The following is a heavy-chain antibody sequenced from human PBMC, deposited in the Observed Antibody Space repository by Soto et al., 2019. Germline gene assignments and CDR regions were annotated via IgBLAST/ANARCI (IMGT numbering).Heavy chain of an antibody. V-gene: IGHV4-61*01. J-gene: IGHJ4*02. D-gene: IGHD4-17*01. CDR3: ARTTAVPNTLRSRYFFDY. Sequence: SETLSLTCSVSGGSVSDKTYYWSWVRQPPGKRLEWIGYVYYSGTTNYNPSLKSRVTISVDLSKNRFSLRLSSVTTADTALYYCARTTAVPNTLRSRYFFDYWGQGTLVTVSS. CDR2: VYYSGTT. CDR1: GGSVSDKTYY.